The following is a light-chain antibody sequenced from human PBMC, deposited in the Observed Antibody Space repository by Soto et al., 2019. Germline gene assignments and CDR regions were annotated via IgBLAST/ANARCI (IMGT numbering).Light chain of an antibody. J-gene: IGKJ2*01. CDR3: QQSYSSQYT. Sequence: DIQMTQSPSSLSAAVGDSVTITCRASQDINKYLNWYHQTPGKAPKLLVFATSTLHNGVPSRFSGSRSGTDFSLTITSLQPEDFATYYCQQSYSSQYTFGQGTKLEI. CDR1: QDINKY. CDR2: ATS. V-gene: IGKV1-39*01.